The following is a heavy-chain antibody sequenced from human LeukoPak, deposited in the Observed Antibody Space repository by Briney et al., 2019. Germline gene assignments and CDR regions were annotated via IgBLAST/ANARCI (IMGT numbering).Heavy chain of an antibody. CDR2: IKQDGSEK. CDR3: AREYAVIISVFDY. V-gene: IGHV3-7*01. Sequence: PGGSLRLSCAASGFTFSSYWMSWVRQAPGKGLEWVANIKQDGSEKYYVDSVKGRFTISRDNAKNSLYLQMNSLRAEDTAVYYCAREYAVIISVFDYWGQGTLVTVSS. CDR1: GFTFSSYW. J-gene: IGHJ4*02. D-gene: IGHD3-3*01.